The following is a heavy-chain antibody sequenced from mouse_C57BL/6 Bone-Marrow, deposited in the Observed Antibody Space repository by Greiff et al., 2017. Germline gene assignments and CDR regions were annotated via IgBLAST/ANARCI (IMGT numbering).Heavy chain of an antibody. V-gene: IGHV1-47*01. CDR1: GYTFTTSP. D-gene: IGHD1-1*01. J-gene: IGHJ1*03. Sequence: QVQLQQSGAELVKPGASVKMSCKASGYTFTTSPIEWMKQNHGKSLAWIGNFHPYNDDTKYNEKFKGKATLTVEKSSSTVYLELSRLTSDDAAVYYSARGSSYDWDFDDWGTGTTVTVSS. CDR2: FHPYNDDT. CDR3: ARGSSYDWDFDD.